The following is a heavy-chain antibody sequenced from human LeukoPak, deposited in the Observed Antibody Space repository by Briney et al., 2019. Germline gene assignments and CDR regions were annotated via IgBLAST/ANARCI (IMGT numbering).Heavy chain of an antibody. V-gene: IGHV4-59*01. D-gene: IGHD6-19*01. Sequence: PSETLSLTCTVSGGSISSYYWSWIRQSPGKGLEWIGYIYYSGSTNFNPSLKSRVTISVDTSKNQFSLKLSSVTAADAAVYYCARASSGWYNWFDPWGQGTLVTVSS. J-gene: IGHJ5*02. CDR2: IYYSGST. CDR3: ARASSGWYNWFDP. CDR1: GGSISSYY.